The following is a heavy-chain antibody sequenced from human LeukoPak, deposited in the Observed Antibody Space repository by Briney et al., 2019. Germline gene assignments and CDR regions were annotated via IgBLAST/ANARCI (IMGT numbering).Heavy chain of an antibody. J-gene: IGHJ4*02. CDR2: IIHVVTQT. D-gene: IGHD3-16*01. CDR1: GLTLGSSS. V-gene: IGHV3-7*01. CDR3: ATRKCLGCQLFYLDY. Sequence: GGPLRLSCAPSGLTLGSSSMSWVRQSPGQGMEWVAYIIHVVTQTYHMDSVTGRFTIARDNAKSSLSLQMDSLRADDSALYYCATRKCLGCQLFYLDYWGQGSLVTVSS.